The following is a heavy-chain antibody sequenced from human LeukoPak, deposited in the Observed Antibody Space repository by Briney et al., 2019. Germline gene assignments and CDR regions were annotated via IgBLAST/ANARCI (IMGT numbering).Heavy chain of an antibody. V-gene: IGHV1-2*02. CDR1: GYSFSEYY. J-gene: IGHJ4*01. Sequence: ASVKVSCKASGYSFSEYYVHWVRQAPGQGLEWMGWINPNSGGTNSAQKFQGRVTMTRDTPINTAYMELTILRSDDTAVYYCARGDYGDRNDYWGQGTLITVSS. D-gene: IGHD4-17*01. CDR3: ARGDYGDRNDY. CDR2: INPNSGGT.